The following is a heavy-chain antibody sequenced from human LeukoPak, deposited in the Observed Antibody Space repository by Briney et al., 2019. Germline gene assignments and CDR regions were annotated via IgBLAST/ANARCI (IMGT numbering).Heavy chain of an antibody. CDR2: INHSGST. CDR3: ARAANMVRGVMARFDP. CDR1: GGSFSGYY. V-gene: IGHV4-34*01. J-gene: IGHJ5*02. Sequence: SETLSLTCAVYGGSFSGYYWSWIRQPPGKGLEWIGEINHSGSTNYNPSLKSRVTISVDTSKNQFSLKLSSVTAADTAVYYCARAANMVRGVMARFDPWGQGTLVTVSS. D-gene: IGHD3-10*01.